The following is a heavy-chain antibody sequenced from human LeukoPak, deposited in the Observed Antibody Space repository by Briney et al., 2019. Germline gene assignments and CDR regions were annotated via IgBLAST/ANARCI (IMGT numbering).Heavy chain of an antibody. V-gene: IGHV4-34*01. CDR2: INHSGST. Sequence: PSETLSLTCAVYGGSFSGYYWSWIRQPPGKGLEWIGEINHSGSTNYNPSLKSRVTISVDTSKNQFSLKLSSVTAADTAVYYCARTVKYSYGYSWFDYWGQGTLVTSPQ. J-gene: IGHJ4*02. D-gene: IGHD5-18*01. CDR3: ARTVKYSYGYSWFDY. CDR1: GGSFSGYY.